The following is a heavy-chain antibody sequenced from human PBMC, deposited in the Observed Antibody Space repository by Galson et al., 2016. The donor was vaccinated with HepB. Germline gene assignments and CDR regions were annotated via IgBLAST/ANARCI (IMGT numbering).Heavy chain of an antibody. CDR3: TTVDPGRYSYYYYYAMDV. CDR1: GFTFSNAW. CDR2: IKSKTHGGTT. D-gene: IGHD2-15*01. Sequence: SLRLSCAASGFTFSNAWMSWVRQAPGKGLEWVGRIKSKTHGGTTDYAAPVKGRFTISRDDSKNTLYLQMNSLKTEDTAVYYCTTVDPGRYSYYYYYAMDVWGQGTTVTVPS. V-gene: IGHV3-15*01. J-gene: IGHJ6*02.